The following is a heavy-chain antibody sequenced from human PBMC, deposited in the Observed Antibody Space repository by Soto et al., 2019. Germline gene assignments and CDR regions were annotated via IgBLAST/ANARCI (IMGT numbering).Heavy chain of an antibody. J-gene: IGHJ4*02. CDR2: IYYSGST. D-gene: IGHD3-22*01. CDR3: ARGAYDSSGYVEYFDY. V-gene: IGHV4-31*03. Sequence: QVQLQESGPGLVKPSQTLSLTCTVSGGSISSGGYYWSWIRQHPGKGLEWIGYIYYSGSTYDNPSLRGRVTISVDTSKTQVSLRLSSVTAADTAVYYCARGAYDSSGYVEYFDYWGQGTLVTVSS. CDR1: GGSISSGGYY.